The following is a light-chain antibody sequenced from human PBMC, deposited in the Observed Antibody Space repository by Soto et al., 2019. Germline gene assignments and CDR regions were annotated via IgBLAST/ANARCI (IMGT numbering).Light chain of an antibody. V-gene: IGLV2-14*01. CDR2: EVS. CDR3: SSYGSTSTRYV. CDR1: SSDVGGYNY. Sequence: QPASVSGSPGQSITISCTGTSSDVGGYNYVSWHQQHPGKAPKLMIYEVSNRPSGVSNRFSGSKSGNTASLTISGLQAEDEADYFCSSYGSTSTRYVFGTGTKLTVL. J-gene: IGLJ1*01.